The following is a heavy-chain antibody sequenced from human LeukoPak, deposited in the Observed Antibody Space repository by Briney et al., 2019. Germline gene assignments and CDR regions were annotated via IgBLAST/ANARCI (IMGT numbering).Heavy chain of an antibody. CDR2: IWYDGSNK. CDR1: GFTFSNYG. V-gene: IGHV3-30*02. D-gene: IGHD4-23*01. J-gene: IGHJ4*02. CDR3: AKDLSRWSFDY. Sequence: GGSLRLSCAASGFTFSNYGMHWVRQAPGKGLEWVAVIWYDGSNKYYADSVKGRFTISRDNSKNTLYLQMNSLRAEDTAVCYCAKDLSRWSFDYWGQGTLVTVSS.